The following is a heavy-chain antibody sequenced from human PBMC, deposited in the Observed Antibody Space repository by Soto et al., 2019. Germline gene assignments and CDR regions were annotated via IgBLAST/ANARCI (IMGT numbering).Heavy chain of an antibody. CDR2: ISYDGDKT. Sequence: QVQLVESGGGVVQPGRSLRLSCAASGFTFSSSGMHWVRQAPGKGLEWVAMISYDGDKTYYADSVKGRFIISRDTSKNKMYLQMDSMRVDDTALYYCAKDWGSSSWYNWFDPWGQGTLVTVSS. V-gene: IGHV3-30*18. CDR3: AKDWGSSSWYNWFDP. D-gene: IGHD6-13*01. J-gene: IGHJ5*02. CDR1: GFTFSSSG.